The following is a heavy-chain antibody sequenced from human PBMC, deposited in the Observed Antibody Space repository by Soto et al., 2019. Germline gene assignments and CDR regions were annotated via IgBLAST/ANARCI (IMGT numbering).Heavy chain of an antibody. V-gene: IGHV5-51*01. CDR3: ATRTTLNFYGMDV. J-gene: IGHJ6*02. D-gene: IGHD1-26*01. CDR2: IFPGDSDT. Sequence: DSLTISRRGSGYRVASYWVVLVRQMPGKGLEWVAIIFPGDSDTRYSPSLQGQVTVSADKSINTAYLQWSSLKASDTAMYYCATRTTLNFYGMDVWGQGTTVTVSS. CDR1: GYRVASYW.